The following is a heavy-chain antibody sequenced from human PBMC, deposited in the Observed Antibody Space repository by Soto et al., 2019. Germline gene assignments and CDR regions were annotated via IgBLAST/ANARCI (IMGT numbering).Heavy chain of an antibody. CDR1: GYTFTSYG. D-gene: IGHD6-19*01. Sequence: QVQLVQSGAEVKKPGASVKVSCKASGYTFTSYGISWVRQAPGQGLAWMGWISAYNGNTRYAQKLEGRVTMTTDTSTSTAYMELRRLRSDDTAVYYCAREGQVAGAVYFQHWGQGTLVTVSS. CDR3: AREGQVAGAVYFQH. J-gene: IGHJ1*01. V-gene: IGHV1-18*01. CDR2: ISAYNGNT.